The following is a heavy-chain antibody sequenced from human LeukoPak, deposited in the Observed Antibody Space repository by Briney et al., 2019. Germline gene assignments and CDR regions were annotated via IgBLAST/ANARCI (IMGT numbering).Heavy chain of an antibody. V-gene: IGHV3-23*01. CDR3: ARDRHSGSYYGYFDS. D-gene: IGHD1-26*01. J-gene: IGHJ4*02. Sequence: GGSLRLSCAASGFTFSSYAMSWVRQAPGKGLEWVSAISGSGGSTYYADSVKGRFTISRDNSKNTLYLQMNSLRPEDTALYYCARDRHSGSYYGYFDSWGQGTLVTVSS. CDR2: ISGSGGST. CDR1: GFTFSSYA.